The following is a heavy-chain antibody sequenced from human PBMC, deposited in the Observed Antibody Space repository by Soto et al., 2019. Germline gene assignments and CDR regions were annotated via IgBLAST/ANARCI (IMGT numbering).Heavy chain of an antibody. CDR3: ARRGYSGYEIDY. CDR2: ISSNGGST. Sequence: EVQLEESGGGLVQPGGSLRLSCAASGFTFSSYAMHWVRQAPGKGLEYVSDISSNGGSTYYANSVKGRFTISRDNSKNTLYLEMGSLRAEDMAVYYCARRGYSGYEIDYWGQGTLVTVSS. J-gene: IGHJ4*02. D-gene: IGHD5-12*01. CDR1: GFTFSSYA. V-gene: IGHV3-64*01.